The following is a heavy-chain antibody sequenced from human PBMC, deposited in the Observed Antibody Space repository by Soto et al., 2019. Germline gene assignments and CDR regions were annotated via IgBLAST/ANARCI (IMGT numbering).Heavy chain of an antibody. Sequence: SETLSLTCTVSGGSISSGGYYWSWIRQHPGKGLEWIGYIYYSGSTYYNPSLKSRVTISVDTSKNQFSLKLSSVTAADTAVYYCATTKPNTVTTPFYFDYWGQGTLVTVSS. J-gene: IGHJ4*02. CDR2: IYYSGST. D-gene: IGHD4-17*01. V-gene: IGHV4-31*03. CDR3: ATTKPNTVTTPFYFDY. CDR1: GGSISSGGYY.